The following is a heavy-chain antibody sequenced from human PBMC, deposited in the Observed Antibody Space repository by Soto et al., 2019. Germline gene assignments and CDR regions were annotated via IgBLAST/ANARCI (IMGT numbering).Heavy chain of an antibody. J-gene: IGHJ6*02. CDR2: IIPILGIA. CDR3: ARFRGSYGMDV. CDR1: GGTFSSYT. Sequence: QVQLVQSGAEVKKPGSSVKVSCKASGGTFSSYTISWVRQAPGQGLEWMGRIIPILGIANYAQKFQGRVTSTADKSTSTAKMELSSLRSEDTAVYYCARFRGSYGMDVWGQGTTVTVSS. D-gene: IGHD3-10*01. V-gene: IGHV1-69*02.